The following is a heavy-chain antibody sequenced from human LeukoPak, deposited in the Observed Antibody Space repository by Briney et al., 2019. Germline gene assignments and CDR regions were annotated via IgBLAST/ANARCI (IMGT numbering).Heavy chain of an antibody. CDR2: INYRGST. J-gene: IGHJ4*02. Sequence: SETLSLTCTVSNASISSNTYYRAWIRQPPGKGLEYIGSINYRGSTYYYPSLKSRVTLSVDTSKNQFSLKLSSVTAADTAVYYCARGWRYYYDSSGYYPDWGQGTLVTVSS. D-gene: IGHD3-22*01. CDR1: NASISSNTYY. CDR3: ARGWRYYYDSSGYYPD. V-gene: IGHV4-39*07.